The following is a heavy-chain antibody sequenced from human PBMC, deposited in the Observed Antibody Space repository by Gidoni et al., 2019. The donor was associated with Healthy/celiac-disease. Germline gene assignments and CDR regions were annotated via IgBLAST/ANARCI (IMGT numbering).Heavy chain of an antibody. D-gene: IGHD2-2*01. CDR3: ARDIVVVPAYNWFDP. V-gene: IGHV1-2*02. CDR2: INPNSGGT. CDR1: GYTFTGYY. Sequence: QVQLVQSGAEVKKPGASVKVSCKASGYTFTGYYMHWVRQAPGQGLEGMGWINPNSGGTNYAQKFQGRVTMTRDTSISTAYMELSRLRSDDTAVYYCARDIVVVPAYNWFDPWGQGTLVTVSS. J-gene: IGHJ5*02.